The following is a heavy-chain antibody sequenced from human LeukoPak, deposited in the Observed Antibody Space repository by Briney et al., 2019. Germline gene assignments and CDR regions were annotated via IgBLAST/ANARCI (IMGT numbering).Heavy chain of an antibody. CDR2: VDHTGST. D-gene: IGHD2-8*01. CDR1: DDSITMYY. Sequence: SETLSLTCSVSDDSITMYYWTWIRQPPGKGLEWIGYVDHTGSTNYNPSLKSRVTMSVDTSKNQFSLKLSSVTAADTAVYYCARKTNTPPDAFDIWGQGTMVTVSS. V-gene: IGHV4-59*12. CDR3: ARKTNTPPDAFDI. J-gene: IGHJ3*02.